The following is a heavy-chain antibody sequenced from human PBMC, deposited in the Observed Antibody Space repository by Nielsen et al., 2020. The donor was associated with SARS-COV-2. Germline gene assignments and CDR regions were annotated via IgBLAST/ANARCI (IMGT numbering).Heavy chain of an antibody. Sequence: GESLKISCAASEFSFSSYSMNWVRQAPGKGLEWISYISSRSRTIFYADSVKGRFTISRDNAKNSLYLQMNSLRAEDTALYYCAPLCMHGAAPVRDWGQGTLVTVSS. CDR1: EFSFSSYS. CDR2: ISSRSRTI. J-gene: IGHJ4*02. V-gene: IGHV3-48*04. CDR3: APLCMHGAAPVRD. D-gene: IGHD4-17*01.